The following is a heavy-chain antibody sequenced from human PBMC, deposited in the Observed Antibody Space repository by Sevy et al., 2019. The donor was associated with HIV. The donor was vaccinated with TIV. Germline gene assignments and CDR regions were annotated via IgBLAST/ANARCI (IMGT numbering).Heavy chain of an antibody. Sequence: GGSLRLSCAASGFTFNKYSMSWVRQPPGKGLEWVATLSFGCGEINYADSVKGRFTISRDNSKNSFYLQMNNLRAEATALYYCAREGCTKPHDYWGQGTLVTVSS. CDR3: AREGCTKPHDY. V-gene: IGHV3-23*01. CDR2: LSFGCGEI. CDR1: GFTFNKYS. J-gene: IGHJ4*02. D-gene: IGHD2-8*01.